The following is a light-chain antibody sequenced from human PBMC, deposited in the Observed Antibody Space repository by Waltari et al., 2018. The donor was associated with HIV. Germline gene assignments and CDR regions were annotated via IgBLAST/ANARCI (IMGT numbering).Light chain of an antibody. CDR2: WAS. Sequence: DIVMTQFPDSLAVSLGERATIHCKSSQSVLLNSNKKDYLAWYQQRPGQPPKLIIYWASARESGVPDRFSGSGSGAEFTLSISDFQAEDVAVYFCQQYFSSPTFGQGTRVEIK. CDR3: QQYFSSPT. CDR1: QSVLLNSNKKDY. V-gene: IGKV4-1*01. J-gene: IGKJ1*01.